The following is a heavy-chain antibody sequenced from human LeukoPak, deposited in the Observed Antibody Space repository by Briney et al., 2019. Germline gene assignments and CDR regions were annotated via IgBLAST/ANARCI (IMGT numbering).Heavy chain of an antibody. J-gene: IGHJ4*02. Sequence: AGGSLRLSCAASGFTFSDYYMSWIRQAPGKGLEWVSYISGSSSYTNYADSVKGRFTISRDNAENSLYLQMNSLRAEDTAVYYCARDYGAVAATRATGYWGQGTLVTVSS. D-gene: IGHD1-26*01. CDR1: GFTFSDYY. V-gene: IGHV3-11*06. CDR2: ISGSSSYT. CDR3: ARDYGAVAATRATGY.